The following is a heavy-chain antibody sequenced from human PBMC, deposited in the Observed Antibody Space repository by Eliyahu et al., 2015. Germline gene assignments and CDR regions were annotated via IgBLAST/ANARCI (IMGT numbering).Heavy chain of an antibody. D-gene: IGHD4-11*01. CDR3: ARDNSYSNYPLLHYYYGMDV. CDR2: IIPIFGTA. Sequence: QVQLVQSGAEVKKPGSSVKVSCKASGXTFSSXXISWVRQAPGQGLEWMGGIIPIFGTANYAQKFQGRVTITADKSTSTAYMELSSLRSEDTAVYYCARDNSYSNYPLLHYYYGMDVWGQGTTVTVSS. V-gene: IGHV1-69*06. CDR1: GXTFSSXX. J-gene: IGHJ6*02.